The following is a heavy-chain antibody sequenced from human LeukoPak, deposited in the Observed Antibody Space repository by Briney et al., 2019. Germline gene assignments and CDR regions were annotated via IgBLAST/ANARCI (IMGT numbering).Heavy chain of an antibody. D-gene: IGHD5-18*01. J-gene: IGHJ4*02. CDR2: ISSRSTYI. CDR3: TKDSVAMVTTSDY. V-gene: IGHV3-21*04. Sequence: GGSLRLSCAASGFTFTSYTMNWVRQAPGKGLEWVSSISSRSTYIYYADSVKGRFTTSRDNAKNSLYLQMNSLRPEDTALYYCTKDSVAMVTTSDYWGQGTLVTVSS. CDR1: GFTFTSYT.